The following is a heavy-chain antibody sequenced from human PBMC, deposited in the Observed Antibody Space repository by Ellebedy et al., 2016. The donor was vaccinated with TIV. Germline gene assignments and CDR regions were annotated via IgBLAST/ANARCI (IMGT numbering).Heavy chain of an antibody. Sequence: GESLKISXAASGFTFSSYAMHWVRQAPGKGLEWVAVISYDGSNKYYADSVKGRFTISRDNAKNSLYLQMNSLRAEDTAVYYCARDREYCSSTSCYLYAFDIWGQGTMVTVSS. J-gene: IGHJ3*02. CDR2: ISYDGSNK. CDR1: GFTFSSYA. CDR3: ARDREYCSSTSCYLYAFDI. V-gene: IGHV3-30-3*01. D-gene: IGHD2-2*01.